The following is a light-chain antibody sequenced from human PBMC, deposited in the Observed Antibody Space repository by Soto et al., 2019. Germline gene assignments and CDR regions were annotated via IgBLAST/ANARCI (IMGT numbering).Light chain of an antibody. J-gene: IGKJ2*01. Sequence: EIVLTQSPGTLSLSPGERATLSCRASLSVSSSYLAWYQQKPGQAPRLLIYGASSRATGIPDRFSGSGSGTDFTLTISRLEPEDFAVYYCHQYGSSPRTFGQGTKLEIK. CDR1: LSVSSSY. CDR3: HQYGSSPRT. CDR2: GAS. V-gene: IGKV3-20*01.